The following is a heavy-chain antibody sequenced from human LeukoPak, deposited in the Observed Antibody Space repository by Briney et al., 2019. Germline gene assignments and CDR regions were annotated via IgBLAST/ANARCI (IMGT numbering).Heavy chain of an antibody. Sequence: SETLSLTCSVSGGSMGGYYWSWLRQSPEKGLEWIGYIYSSGNTNYNPSLNSRATMSVDTSKNQFSLKLTSLTAADTAVYFCAREFSSGSFDYWGQGILVTVSA. V-gene: IGHV4-59*01. D-gene: IGHD6-19*01. J-gene: IGHJ4*02. CDR1: GGSMGGYY. CDR3: AREFSSGSFDY. CDR2: IYSSGNT.